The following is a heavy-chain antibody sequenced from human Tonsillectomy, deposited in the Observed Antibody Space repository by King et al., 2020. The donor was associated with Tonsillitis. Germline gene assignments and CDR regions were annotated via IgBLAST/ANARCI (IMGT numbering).Heavy chain of an antibody. Sequence: VQLQESGPGLVKPSQTLSLTCTVSGGSISSGSYYWSWIRQPAGKGLEWIGRIYTSGSTNYNPSLKSRVTISVDTSKNQFSLKLSSVTAADTAVYYCARSTFQVGVGATPASDYYYYMDVWGKGTTVTVSS. CDR2: IYTSGST. V-gene: IGHV4-61*02. CDR3: ARSTFQVGVGATPASDYYYYMDV. D-gene: IGHD1-26*01. CDR1: GGSISSGSYY. J-gene: IGHJ6*03.